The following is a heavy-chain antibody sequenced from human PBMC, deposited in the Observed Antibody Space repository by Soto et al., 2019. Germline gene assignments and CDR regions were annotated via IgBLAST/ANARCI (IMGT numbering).Heavy chain of an antibody. CDR2: IYHSGST. Sequence: SETLSLTCAVSGGSISSGGYSWSWIRQPPGKGLEWIGYIYHSGSTYYNPSLKSRVTISVDRSKNQFSLKLSSVTAADSAVYYCARVGRYCSGGSCYALAFDIWGQGTMVT. D-gene: IGHD2-15*01. CDR1: GGSISSGGYS. J-gene: IGHJ3*02. V-gene: IGHV4-30-2*01. CDR3: ARVGRYCSGGSCYALAFDI.